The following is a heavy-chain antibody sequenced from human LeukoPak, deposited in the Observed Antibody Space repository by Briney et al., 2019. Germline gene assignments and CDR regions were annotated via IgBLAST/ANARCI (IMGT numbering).Heavy chain of an antibody. J-gene: IGHJ6*03. Sequence: GGSLRLSCAASGFTFSNYWMSWVRQAPGKGLEWVANIMQDGSEKYYVDSMKGRFTISRDNAKNSLYLQMNSLRAEDTAVYYCATYYGSGSYYYYYYMDVWGKGTTVTVSS. V-gene: IGHV3-7*01. CDR1: GFTFSNYW. CDR3: ATYYGSGSYYYYYYMDV. D-gene: IGHD3-10*01. CDR2: IMQDGSEK.